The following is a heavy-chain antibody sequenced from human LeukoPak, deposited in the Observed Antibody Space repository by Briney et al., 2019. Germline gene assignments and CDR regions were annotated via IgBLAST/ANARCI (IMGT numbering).Heavy chain of an antibody. J-gene: IGHJ6*02. CDR2: ISYDGSNK. Sequence: GRSLRLSCAASGFTFSSYAMHWVRQAPGKGLEWVAVISYDGSNKYYADSVKGRFTISRDNSKNTLYLQMNSLRAEDTAVYYCARDIKGTGYYYYGMDVWGQGTTVTVSS. CDR1: GFTFSSYA. CDR3: ARDIKGTGYYYYGMDV. V-gene: IGHV3-30*04. D-gene: IGHD1-1*01.